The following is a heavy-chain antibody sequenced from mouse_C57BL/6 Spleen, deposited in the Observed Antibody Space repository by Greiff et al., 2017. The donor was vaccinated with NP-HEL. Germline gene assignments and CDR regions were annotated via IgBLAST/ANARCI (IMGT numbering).Heavy chain of an antibody. J-gene: IGHJ1*03. Sequence: VQLQQSGAELVRPGSSVKLSCKASGYTFTSYWMDWVKQRPGQGLEWIGNIYPSDSETHYNQKFKDKATLTVDISSSTAYMQLSSLTSEDSAVYYCARADYYYGGYFDVWGTGTTVTVSS. D-gene: IGHD1-1*01. CDR1: GYTFTSYW. CDR2: IYPSDSET. V-gene: IGHV1-61*01. CDR3: ARADYYYGGYFDV.